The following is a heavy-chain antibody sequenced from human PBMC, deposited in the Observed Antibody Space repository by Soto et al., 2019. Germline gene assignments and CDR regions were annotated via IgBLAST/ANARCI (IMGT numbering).Heavy chain of an antibody. Sequence: GGSLRLSCAASGFTFSSYWMHWVRQAPGKGLVWVSRTNEDGSIINYADSVKGRFTISRDNAKNTLYLEMNSLRVEDTAVYYCKRHPGGGGVYWGPGTLVTVSS. CDR2: TNEDGSII. V-gene: IGHV3-74*01. CDR3: KRHPGGGGVY. CDR1: GFTFSSYW. D-gene: IGHD3-16*01. J-gene: IGHJ4*02.